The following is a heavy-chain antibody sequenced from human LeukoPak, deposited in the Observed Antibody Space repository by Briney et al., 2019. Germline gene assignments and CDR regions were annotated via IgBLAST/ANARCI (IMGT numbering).Heavy chain of an antibody. CDR1: GGSFSGYY. V-gene: IGHV4-34*01. J-gene: IGHJ4*02. CDR3: AANGYYTIEY. CDR2: INHSGST. Sequence: SETLSLTCAVFGGSFSGYYWSWIRQPPGKGLEWIGEINHSGSTNYNPSLKSRVTISVDKSKSQFSLNFNSMSAADSAVYYCAANGYYTIEYWGQGTLVTVSS. D-gene: IGHD1-26*01.